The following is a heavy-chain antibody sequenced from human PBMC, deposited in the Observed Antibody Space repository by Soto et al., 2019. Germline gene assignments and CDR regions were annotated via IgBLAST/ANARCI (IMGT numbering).Heavy chain of an antibody. J-gene: IGHJ6*02. CDR2: ISAYNGNT. V-gene: IGHV1-18*01. Sequence: VASGKVSCKASGYTFTSYGISWVRQAPGRGLEWMGWISAYNGNTNYAQKLQGRVTMTRDTSTSTAYMELSRLRSDDTAVYYCARVTSRSPDTAMVRDYYYGMDVWGQGTTVTVSS. D-gene: IGHD5-18*01. CDR1: GYTFTSYG. CDR3: ARVTSRSPDTAMVRDYYYGMDV.